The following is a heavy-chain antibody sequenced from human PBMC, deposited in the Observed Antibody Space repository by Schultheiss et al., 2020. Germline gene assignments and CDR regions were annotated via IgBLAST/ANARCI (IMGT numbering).Heavy chain of an antibody. CDR2: IYYSGST. J-gene: IGHJ5*02. CDR3: ARSPGNWFDP. V-gene: IGHV4-38-2*01. Sequence: GSLRLSCAASGFTFSSYAMSWVRQAPGKGLEWIGSIYYSGSTYYNPSLKSRVTISVDTSKNQFSLKLSSVTTADTAVYYCARSPGNWFDPWGQGTLVTVSS. D-gene: IGHD3-10*01. CDR1: GFTFSSYA.